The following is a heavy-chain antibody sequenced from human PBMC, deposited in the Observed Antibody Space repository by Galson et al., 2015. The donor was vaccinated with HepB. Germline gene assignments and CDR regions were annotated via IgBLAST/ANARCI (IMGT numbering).Heavy chain of an antibody. V-gene: IGHV3-30*03. D-gene: IGHD1/OR15-1a*01. CDR3: SRVVVLSDVYLEQEDLDH. CDR1: GFDFNAYG. CDR2: ISYDSKHI. J-gene: IGHJ4*02. Sequence: SLRLSCAASGFDFNAYGMHWVRQAPGKGLEWLSVISYDSKHIFYADTVRGRFTISRDSSKNTLYLQMDSLRPEDTAIYYCSRVVVLSDVYLEQEDLDHWGQGTLVTVSS.